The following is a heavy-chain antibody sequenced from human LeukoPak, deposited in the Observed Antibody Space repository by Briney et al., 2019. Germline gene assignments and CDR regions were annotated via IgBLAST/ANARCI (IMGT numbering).Heavy chain of an antibody. D-gene: IGHD3-3*01. CDR1: GGTFSSYA. Sequence: SVKVSCKASGGTFSSYAISWVRQAPGQGLEWMGGIVPIFGTANYAQKFQGRVTITADESTSTAYMELSSLRSEDTAVYYCARGGIAIFGVVISPYYYYGMDVWGQGTTVTVSS. CDR2: IVPIFGTA. J-gene: IGHJ6*02. CDR3: ARGGIAIFGVVISPYYYYGMDV. V-gene: IGHV1-69*13.